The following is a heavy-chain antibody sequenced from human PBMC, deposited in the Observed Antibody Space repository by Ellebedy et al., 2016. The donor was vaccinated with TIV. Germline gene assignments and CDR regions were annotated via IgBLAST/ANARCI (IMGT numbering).Heavy chain of an antibody. D-gene: IGHD3-22*01. Sequence: PGGSLRLSCTASGFTFSNYPMSWVRQTPGKGLEWVSAIDGSGSGTYYTDSVKGRFTISRDNSKSTLYLQMNSLRAEDTATYYCAKYYYDSSGPARWFDPWGQGTLVTVSS. J-gene: IGHJ5*02. CDR3: AKYYYDSSGPARWFDP. V-gene: IGHV3-23*01. CDR2: IDGSGSGT. CDR1: GFTFSNYP.